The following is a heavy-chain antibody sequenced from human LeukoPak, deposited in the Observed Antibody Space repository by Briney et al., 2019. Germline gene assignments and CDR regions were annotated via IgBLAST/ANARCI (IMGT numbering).Heavy chain of an antibody. D-gene: IGHD3-10*01. CDR1: GGSISSGSYY. Sequence: SQTLSLTCTVSGGSISSGSYYWSWIRQPAGKGLEWIGRIYTSGSTNYNPSLKSRVTISVDTSKNQFSLKLSSVTAADTAVYYCARDLRYYGSGSYYYFDYWGQGTLVTVSS. CDR3: ARDLRYYGSGSYYYFDY. CDR2: IYTSGST. J-gene: IGHJ4*02. V-gene: IGHV4-61*02.